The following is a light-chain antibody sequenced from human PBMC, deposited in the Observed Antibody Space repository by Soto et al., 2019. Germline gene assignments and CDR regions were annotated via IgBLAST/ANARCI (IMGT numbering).Light chain of an antibody. CDR1: QSVSTF. Sequence: EIVLTQSPATLSLSPGDRATLSCRASQSVSTFLAWYQQKPGQAPRLLIYDASNRATGIPARFSGSGSGTDFTLTISSLEPEDFAVYYCQQSSNWPPFGEGTKVEIK. CDR3: QQSSNWPP. CDR2: DAS. J-gene: IGKJ4*01. V-gene: IGKV3-11*01.